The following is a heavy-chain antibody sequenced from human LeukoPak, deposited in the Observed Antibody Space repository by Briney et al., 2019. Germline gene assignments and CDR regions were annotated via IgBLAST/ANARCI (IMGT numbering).Heavy chain of an antibody. CDR3: ARDLNYYGSGPA. J-gene: IGHJ6*02. D-gene: IGHD3-10*01. Sequence: GGSLRLSCAASGFTVSSNYMSWVRQAPGKGLEWVSVIYSGGSTYYAGSVKGRFTISRDNSKNTLYLQMNSLRAEDTAVYYCARDLNYYGSGPAWGQGTTVTVSS. CDR2: IYSGGST. V-gene: IGHV3-66*01. CDR1: GFTVSSNY.